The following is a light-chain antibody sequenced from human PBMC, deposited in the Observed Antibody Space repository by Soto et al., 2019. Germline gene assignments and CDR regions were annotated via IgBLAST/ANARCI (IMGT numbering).Light chain of an antibody. Sequence: QSVLTKPPSASGTPGQRVTISCSGSSSNIGSNIVNWYQHLPGTAPKLLIMTDNQRPSGVPQRFSGSKADTSASLAISGLQSEEEADYCCAAWDDGLNGWLFGGGTQLTVL. J-gene: IGLJ3*02. CDR2: TDN. CDR1: SSNIGSNI. CDR3: AAWDDGLNGWL. V-gene: IGLV1-44*01.